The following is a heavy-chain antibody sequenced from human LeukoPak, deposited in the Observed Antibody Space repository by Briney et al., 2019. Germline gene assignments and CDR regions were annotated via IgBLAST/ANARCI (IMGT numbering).Heavy chain of an antibody. Sequence: ASVKVSCKASGYAFTGYYMHWVRQAPGQGLEWMEWINPNSGGTNYAQRFQGRVAMTRDTSISTAYMELSRLRSDDTAVYYCARGFDIVVVPAPNWFDPWGQGTLVTVSS. CDR2: INPNSGGT. D-gene: IGHD2-2*01. V-gene: IGHV1-2*02. CDR3: ARGFDIVVVPAPNWFDP. CDR1: GYAFTGYY. J-gene: IGHJ5*02.